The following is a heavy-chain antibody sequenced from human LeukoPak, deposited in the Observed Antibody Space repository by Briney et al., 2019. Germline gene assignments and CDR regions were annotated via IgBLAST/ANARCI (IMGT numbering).Heavy chain of an antibody. CDR3: AKDRVGRWLQSTRPFVDY. CDR1: AFTFSSSA. J-gene: IGHJ4*02. Sequence: PGRSLRLSCTGSAFTFSSSAFHWVRQAPGKGLEWLSVISFDGNNIHYADSVKGRFTVFRDNSRHTLYLQMNSLGPEDTAVYYCAKDRVGRWLQSTRPFVDYWGQGTLVTVSS. CDR2: ISFDGNNI. V-gene: IGHV3-30-3*01. D-gene: IGHD5-24*01.